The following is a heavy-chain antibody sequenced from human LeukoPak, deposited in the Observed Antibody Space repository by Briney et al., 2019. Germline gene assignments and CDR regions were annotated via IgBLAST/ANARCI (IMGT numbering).Heavy chain of an antibody. CDR2: IRYDGSNK. D-gene: IGHD6-13*01. J-gene: IGHJ4*02. V-gene: IGHV3-30*02. Sequence: PGGSLRLSCAASGFTFSSYGMHWVRQAPGKGLEWVAFIRYDGSNKYYADSVKGRFTISRDNPKNTLYLQMNSLRAEDTAVYYCAKDRSSSWYGDYFDYWGQGTLVTVSS. CDR1: GFTFSSYG. CDR3: AKDRSSSWYGDYFDY.